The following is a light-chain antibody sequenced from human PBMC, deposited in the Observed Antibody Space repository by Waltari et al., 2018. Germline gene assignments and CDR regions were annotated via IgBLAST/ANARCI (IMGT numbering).Light chain of an antibody. CDR2: DAS. CDR3: QKYGTRPAT. V-gene: IGKV3-20*01. Sequence: EIVLTQSPGTLSLSPGERATLSCRASQSVSRTLAWYQQKPCQAPRLLIYDASIRATGIPDRFSGSGSGTDFSLTISRLEPEDFAVYYCQKYGTRPATFGQGTKVEIK. CDR1: QSVSRT. J-gene: IGKJ1*01.